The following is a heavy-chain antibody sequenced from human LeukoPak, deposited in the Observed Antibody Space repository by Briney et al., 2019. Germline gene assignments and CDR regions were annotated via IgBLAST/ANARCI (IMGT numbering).Heavy chain of an antibody. CDR3: ARDAAIVGATWFDP. D-gene: IGHD1-26*01. CDR1: GGTFSSYA. J-gene: IGHJ5*02. CDR2: IIPILGIA. Sequence: ASVKVSCKASGGTFSSYAISWVRQAPGQGLEWMGRIIPILGIANYAQKFQGRVTITADKSTSTAYMELSSLRSEDTAVYYCARDAAIVGATWFDPWGQGTLVTVSS. V-gene: IGHV1-69*04.